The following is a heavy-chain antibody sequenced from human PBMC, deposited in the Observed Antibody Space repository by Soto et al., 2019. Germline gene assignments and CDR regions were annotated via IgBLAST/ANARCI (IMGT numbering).Heavy chain of an antibody. CDR3: ARGGVSTRTFDY. J-gene: IGHJ4*02. CDR1: GYNFAGYW. CDR2: IYPSDSDT. D-gene: IGHD3-3*01. Sequence: GESLKISCKGSGYNFAGYWIAWVRQMPGKGLELMGIIYPSDSDTRYRPSFQGQVTITADKSISSAYLQWSSLRASDTAMYYCARGGVSTRTFDYWGQGTPVTVSS. V-gene: IGHV5-51*01.